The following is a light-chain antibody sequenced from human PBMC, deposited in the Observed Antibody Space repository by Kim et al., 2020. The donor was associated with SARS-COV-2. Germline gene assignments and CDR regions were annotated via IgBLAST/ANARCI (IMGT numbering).Light chain of an antibody. CDR3: QQYDSPPFT. CDR1: QSITGSY. J-gene: IGKJ2*01. CDR2: GAS. V-gene: IGKV3-20*01. Sequence: EIVLTQSPGTVSLSPGERATLSCRARQSITGSYLAWYQQKPGQAPKLLIYGASTRATGIPDRFSGSGSGTDFTLTISRLEPEDFALYYCQQYDSPPFTFGQGTKLEI.